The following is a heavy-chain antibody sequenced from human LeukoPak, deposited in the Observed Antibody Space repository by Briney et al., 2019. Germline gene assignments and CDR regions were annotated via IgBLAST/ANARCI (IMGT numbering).Heavy chain of an antibody. Sequence: SETLSLTCAVSGGSISSSNWWSWVRQPPGKGLEWIGEIYHSGSTNYNPSLKSRVTISVDTSKNQFSLKLNSVTAADTAIYYCVADYVGNSAFDYWGQGTLLTVSS. V-gene: IGHV4-4*02. D-gene: IGHD4-23*01. CDR1: GGSISSSNW. J-gene: IGHJ4*02. CDR2: IYHSGST. CDR3: VADYVGNSAFDY.